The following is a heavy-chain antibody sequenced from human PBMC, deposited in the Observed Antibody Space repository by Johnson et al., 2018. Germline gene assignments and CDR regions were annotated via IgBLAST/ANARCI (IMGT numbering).Heavy chain of an antibody. Sequence: QEQLGQCGGGVVQPGRSLRLSCAASGFTFSSSGMHWVRQAPGKGLEWVAVISYAGRNKYYADPVKGRFTLSRDNYKNTLYLQMNSLRAGDTAVYYCAREGGYYILTGNLGMDVWGQGTTVTVSS. CDR3: AREGGYYILTGNLGMDV. CDR1: GFTFSSSG. D-gene: IGHD3-9*01. V-gene: IGHV3-30*03. CDR2: ISYAGRNK. J-gene: IGHJ6*02.